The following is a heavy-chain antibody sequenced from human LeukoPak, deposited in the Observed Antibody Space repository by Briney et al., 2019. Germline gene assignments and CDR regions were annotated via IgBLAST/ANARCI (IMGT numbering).Heavy chain of an antibody. J-gene: IGHJ4*02. Sequence: PGESLKISCKASGYSFDYYWIAWVRQMPGKGLEWMGIIYADDSDSTYSPSFQGQVTISVDKSINTAYLQWSSLKASNTAIYYCARVGSVTNFGVVSYYFDYWGQGTLVTVSS. CDR2: IYADDSDS. D-gene: IGHD3-3*01. CDR1: GYSFDYYW. CDR3: ARVGSVTNFGVVSYYFDY. V-gene: IGHV5-51*01.